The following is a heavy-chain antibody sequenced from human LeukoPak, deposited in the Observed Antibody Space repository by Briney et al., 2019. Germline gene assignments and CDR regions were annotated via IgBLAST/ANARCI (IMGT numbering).Heavy chain of an antibody. J-gene: IGHJ4*02. CDR2: IRYDGSNK. D-gene: IGHD3-10*01. CDR3: VKNYYGSGITTDY. CDR1: GFTFSSYG. Sequence: GGSLRLSCAASGFTFSSYGMHWVRQAPGKGLEWVAFIRYDGSNKYYADSVQGRFTISRDDSKNTLFLQMNSLRAEDTAMYYCVKNYYGSGITTDYWGQGMLVTVSS. V-gene: IGHV3-30*02.